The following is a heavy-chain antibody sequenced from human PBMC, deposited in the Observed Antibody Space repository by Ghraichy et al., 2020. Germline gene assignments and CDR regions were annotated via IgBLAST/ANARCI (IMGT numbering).Heavy chain of an antibody. D-gene: IGHD3-22*01. CDR1: EFTFSSYS. V-gene: IGHV3-48*02. CDR3: ARGGYYDSSGYRGRFDY. CDR2: ISTSSSTI. J-gene: IGHJ4*02. Sequence: GGSLRLSCAASEFTFSSYSMNWVRQAPGKGLEWVSHISTSSSTIYYADSVKGRFTISRDNAKNALDLQMNSLRDEDTAVYYCARGGYYDSSGYRGRFDYWGQGTLVTVSS.